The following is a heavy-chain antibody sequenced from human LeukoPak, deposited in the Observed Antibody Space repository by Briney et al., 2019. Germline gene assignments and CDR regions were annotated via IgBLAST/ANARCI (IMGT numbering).Heavy chain of an antibody. CDR1: GYTFTNYG. CDR3: ARALYYGSGSYYFYYYYYMDV. Sequence: ASVKVSCKASGYTFTNYGISWVRQAPGQGLEYMGWISAYNGHTNYAQKFQGRVTMTTDTSTSTAYMELRSLRSDDTAVYYCARALYYGSGSYYFYYYYYMDVWGNGTTVTVSS. CDR2: ISAYNGHT. V-gene: IGHV1-18*01. D-gene: IGHD3-10*01. J-gene: IGHJ6*03.